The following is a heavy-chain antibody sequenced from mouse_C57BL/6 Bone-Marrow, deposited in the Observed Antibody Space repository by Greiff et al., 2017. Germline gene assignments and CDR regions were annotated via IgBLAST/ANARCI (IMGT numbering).Heavy chain of an antibody. J-gene: IGHJ2*01. V-gene: IGHV5-17*01. D-gene: IGHD2-1*01. CDR2: ISSGSSTI. CDR3: AKDGNHFDY. Sequence: DVMLVESGGGLVKPGGSLKLSCAASGFTFSDYGMHWVRQAPEKGLEWVAYISSGSSTIYHADTVKGRFTISRDNAKNTLFLRMTSLRSEDTARYYCAKDGNHFDYWGQGTTLTVSS. CDR1: GFTFSDYG.